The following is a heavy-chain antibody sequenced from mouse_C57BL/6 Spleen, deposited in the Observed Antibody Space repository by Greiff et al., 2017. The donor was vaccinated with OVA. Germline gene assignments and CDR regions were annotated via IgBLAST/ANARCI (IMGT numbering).Heavy chain of an antibody. J-gene: IGHJ3*01. D-gene: IGHD2-4*01. CDR1: GYSITSGYY. V-gene: IGHV3-6*01. CDR2: ISYDGSN. CDR3: ARGRMGLPAWFAY. Sequence: DVQLVESGPGLVKPSQSLSLTCSVTGYSITSGYYWNWIRQFPGNKLEWMGYISYDGSNNYNPSLKNRISITRDTSKNQFFLKLNSVTTEDTATYYCARGRMGLPAWFAYWGQGTLVTVS.